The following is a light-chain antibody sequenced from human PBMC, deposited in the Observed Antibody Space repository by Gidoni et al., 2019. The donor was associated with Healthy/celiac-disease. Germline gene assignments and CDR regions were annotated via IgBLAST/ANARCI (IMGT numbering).Light chain of an antibody. CDR3: QQYGSSPVT. CDR2: GAC. V-gene: IGKV3-20*01. CDR1: QSVSSSY. J-gene: IGKJ2*01. Sequence: DIVLTHSPGTLSLSPAERATLSCRASQSVSSSYFAWYQQKPCQAPRLLFYGACSRAPGIPDRFSGSGSGTDFSITISRLEPEDFAVYYCQQYGSSPVTFGQXTKLEIK.